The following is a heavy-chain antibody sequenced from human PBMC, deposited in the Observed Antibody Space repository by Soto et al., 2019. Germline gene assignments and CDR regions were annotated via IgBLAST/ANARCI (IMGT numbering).Heavy chain of an antibody. CDR2: IYYSGRT. Sequence: QVQLQESGPGLVKPSQTLSLPCTVSGGSISSGDYYWSWIRQPPGKGREWIGYIYYSGRTYYNPSLKGRVTSPLDTAKNPFPLKRSAVTAADTAVSSYAREPPVAPFDPWGQGTLVTGSS. CDR3: AREPPVAPFDP. D-gene: IGHD2-15*01. CDR1: GGSISSGDYY. V-gene: IGHV4-30-4*01. J-gene: IGHJ5*02.